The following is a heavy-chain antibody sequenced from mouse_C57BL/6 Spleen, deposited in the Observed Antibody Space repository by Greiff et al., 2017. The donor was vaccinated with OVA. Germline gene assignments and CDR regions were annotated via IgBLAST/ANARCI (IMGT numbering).Heavy chain of an antibody. J-gene: IGHJ1*03. CDR1: GYTFTSYW. D-gene: IGHD1-1*01. Sequence: VQLQQPGAVLVKPGASVKLSCKASGYTFTSYWMHWVKQRPGQGLEWIGMIHPNSGSTNYNEKFKSKATLTVDKSSSTAYMQLSSLTSEDSAVYYCAIITTVVARYFDVWGTGTTVTVSS. CDR3: AIITTVVARYFDV. CDR2: IHPNSGST. V-gene: IGHV1-64*01.